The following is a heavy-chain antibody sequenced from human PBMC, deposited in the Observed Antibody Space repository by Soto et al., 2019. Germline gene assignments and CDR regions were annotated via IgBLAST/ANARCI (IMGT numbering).Heavy chain of an antibody. V-gene: IGHV4-31*03. Sequence: QVQLQESGPGLVQPSQTLSLTCSVSGASISSVGYYWTWIRQHPGEGLEWIGYIYHSGSTYYNPSLKSRLTISVDTSENQFSLRLSSVTAADTAVYYCGSFSARITPATIVDWGQGTLVTVSS. J-gene: IGHJ4*02. CDR3: GSFSARITPATIVD. CDR1: GASISSVGYY. D-gene: IGHD1-26*01. CDR2: IYHSGST.